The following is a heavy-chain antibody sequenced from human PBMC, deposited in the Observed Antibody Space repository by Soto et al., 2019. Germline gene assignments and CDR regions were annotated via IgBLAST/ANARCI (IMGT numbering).Heavy chain of an antibody. CDR1: GGTFSSYR. V-gene: IGHV1-69*13. D-gene: IGHD6-13*01. CDR2: IVPIYRTA. J-gene: IGHJ4*02. CDR3: VRDSGAKLSSS. Sequence: GASVKVSCKASGGTFSSYRINWVRQAPGQGLEWMGGIVPIYRTADSAQEFQGRVTITADESARTAYMELRSLKSRDTAVYYCVRDSGAKLSSSWGQGTLVTVS.